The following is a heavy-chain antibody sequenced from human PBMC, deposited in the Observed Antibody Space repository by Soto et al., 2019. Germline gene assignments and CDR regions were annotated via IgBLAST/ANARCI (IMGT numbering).Heavy chain of an antibody. J-gene: IGHJ4*02. CDR2: ISYDGSNK. Sequence: QVQLVESGGGVVQPGRSLRLSCAASGFTFSSYAMHWVRQAPGKGLEWVAVISYDGSNKYYADSVKGRFTISRDNSKNTLYLPMNSLRAEDTAVYYCARAAGGWGQGTLVTVSS. CDR1: GFTFSSYA. D-gene: IGHD1-26*01. V-gene: IGHV3-30-3*01. CDR3: ARAAGG.